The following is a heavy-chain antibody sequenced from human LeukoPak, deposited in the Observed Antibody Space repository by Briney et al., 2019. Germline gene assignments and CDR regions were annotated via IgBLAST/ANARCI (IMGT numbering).Heavy chain of an antibody. CDR3: ARLSALTYDYDSSGLEADV. CDR2: INPNSGGT. CDR1: GYTFTNYG. Sequence: ASVKVSCKASGYTFTNYGISWVRQAPGQGLEWMGWINPNSGGTNYAQKFQGRVTMTRDTSISTAYMELSRLRSDDTAVYYCARLSALTYDYDSSGLEADVWGKGTTVTVSS. D-gene: IGHD3-22*01. J-gene: IGHJ6*04. V-gene: IGHV1-2*02.